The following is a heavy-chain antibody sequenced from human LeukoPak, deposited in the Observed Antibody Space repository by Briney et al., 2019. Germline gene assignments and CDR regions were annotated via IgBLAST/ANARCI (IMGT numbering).Heavy chain of an antibody. V-gene: IGHV3-11*01. CDR2: ISSSGNTI. CDR1: GFIFSDYY. D-gene: IGHD1-26*01. CDR3: ARSTRRDSEIALAEYFQH. Sequence: GGSLRLSCAASGFIFSDYYMSWIRQAPGKGLEWVSYISSSGNTIYYADSVKGRFTISRDNAKNSLYLQMNSLRAEDTAVYYCARSTRRDSEIALAEYFQHWGQGTLVTVSS. J-gene: IGHJ1*01.